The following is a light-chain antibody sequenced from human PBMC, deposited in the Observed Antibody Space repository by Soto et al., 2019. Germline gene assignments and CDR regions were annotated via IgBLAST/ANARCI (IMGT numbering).Light chain of an antibody. CDR2: EGN. CDR3: CSYAGSSTSYV. J-gene: IGLJ1*01. Sequence: QSALTQPASVSGSPGQSITISCTGTSDVVGNYNLVSWYQQHPGKAPKLIIYEGNKRPSGVSNRFSGSKSGNTASLTISGLQAEDEADYYCCSYAGSSTSYVFGTGTKLTVL. CDR1: SDVVGNYNL. V-gene: IGLV2-23*01.